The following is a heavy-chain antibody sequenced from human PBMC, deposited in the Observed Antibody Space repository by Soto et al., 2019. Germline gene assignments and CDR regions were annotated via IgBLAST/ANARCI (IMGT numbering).Heavy chain of an antibody. J-gene: IGHJ1*01. D-gene: IGHD2-15*01. V-gene: IGHV4-30-4*01. CDR2: IYYSGST. CDR3: ARVTYCSGGSCYYFQH. CDR1: GGSISSGDYY. Sequence: QVQLQESGPGLVKPSQTLSLTCTVSGGSISSGDYYWSWIRQPPGKGLEWIGYIYYSGSTYYNPLLKSRVTISVDTAKNQFTLKLSSVTAADTAVYYCARVTYCSGGSCYYFQHWGQGTLVTVSS.